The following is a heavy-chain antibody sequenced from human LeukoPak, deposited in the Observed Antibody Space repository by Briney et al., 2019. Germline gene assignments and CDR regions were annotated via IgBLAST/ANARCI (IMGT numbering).Heavy chain of an antibody. Sequence: PSETLSLTCTVSGGSISSSNSYWDWIRQPPGMGLEWIGNIYYSGSTNYNASLRSRVTMSVDTSKNQFSLKVSSVTAADTALYYCARRGGGSWYYFDYWGQGTLVTVSS. CDR3: ARRGGGSWYYFDY. CDR2: IYYSGST. V-gene: IGHV4-39*01. J-gene: IGHJ4*02. D-gene: IGHD2-15*01. CDR1: GGSISSSNSY.